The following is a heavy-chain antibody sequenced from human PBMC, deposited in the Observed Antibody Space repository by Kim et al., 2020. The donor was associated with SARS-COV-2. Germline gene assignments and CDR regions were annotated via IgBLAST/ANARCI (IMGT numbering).Heavy chain of an antibody. CDR1: GGSISSSSYY. Sequence: SETLSLTCTVSGGSISSSSYYWGWIRQPPGKGLEWIGSIYYSGSTYYNPSLKSRVTISVDTSKNQFSLKLSAVTAADTAVYYCASPGTDYYYYGMDVWG. J-gene: IGHJ6*02. V-gene: IGHV4-39*01. CDR2: IYYSGST. CDR3: ASPGTDYYYYGMDV.